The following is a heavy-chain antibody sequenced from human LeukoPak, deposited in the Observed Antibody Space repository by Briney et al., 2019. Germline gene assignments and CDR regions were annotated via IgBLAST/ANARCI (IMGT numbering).Heavy chain of an antibody. CDR3: ARLRVKWQQLVLYYFDY. V-gene: IGHV4-39*01. CDR1: GGSISS. J-gene: IGHJ4*02. D-gene: IGHD6-6*01. Sequence: SETLSLTCTVSGGSISSLTWIRQPPGKGLEWIGSIYYSGSTYYNPSLKSRVTISVDTSKNQFSLKLSSVTAADTAVYYCARLRVKWQQLVLYYFDYWGQGTLVTVSS. CDR2: IYYSGST.